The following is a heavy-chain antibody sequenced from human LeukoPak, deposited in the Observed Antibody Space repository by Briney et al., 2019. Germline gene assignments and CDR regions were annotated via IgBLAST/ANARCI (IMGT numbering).Heavy chain of an antibody. J-gene: IGHJ4*02. CDR2: INSDGSST. CDR3: ARDLGRGSYSLYYLDY. CDR1: GFTFSSYW. V-gene: IGHV3-74*01. Sequence: GGSLRLSCAASGFTFSSYWMHWVRQPPGKGLVWVSRINSDGSSTSYADSVKGRFTISRDNAKNTLHLQMNSLRAEDTAVYYCARDLGRGSYSLYYLDYWGQGTLVTVSS. D-gene: IGHD3-16*01.